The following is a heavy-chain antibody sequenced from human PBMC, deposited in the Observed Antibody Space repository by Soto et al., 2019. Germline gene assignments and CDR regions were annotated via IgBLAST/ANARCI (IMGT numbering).Heavy chain of an antibody. V-gene: IGHV1-69*13. CDR2: IIPIFDTA. CDR1: GGTFSSYA. J-gene: IGHJ6*02. D-gene: IGHD2-15*01. Sequence: ASVKVSCKTSGGTFSSYAISWVRQAPGQGLEWMGGIIPIFDTANYAQKFQGRVTITADESTSTAYMELSSLRSEDTALYYCARAPLGYCSGGSCYYDMGVWGQGTTVTVSS. CDR3: ARAPLGYCSGGSCYYDMGV.